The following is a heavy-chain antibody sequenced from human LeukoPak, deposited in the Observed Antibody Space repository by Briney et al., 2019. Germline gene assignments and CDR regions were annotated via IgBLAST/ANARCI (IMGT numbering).Heavy chain of an antibody. CDR1: GFTFKSYA. D-gene: IGHD3-22*01. V-gene: IGHV3-30*02. Sequence: PGGSLRLSCAASGFTFKSYAMNWVRQAPGKGLEWVAFIRYDGSNKYYADSVKGRFTISRDNSKNTLYLQMNSLRAEDTAVYYCAKGDLGDYYDSSGYYYYWGQGTLVTVSS. CDR3: AKGDLGDYYDSSGYYYY. J-gene: IGHJ4*02. CDR2: IRYDGSNK.